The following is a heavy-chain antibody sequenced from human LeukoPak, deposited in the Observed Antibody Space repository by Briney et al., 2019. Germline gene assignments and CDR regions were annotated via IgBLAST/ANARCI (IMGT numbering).Heavy chain of an antibody. CDR1: GFTFGSYA. V-gene: IGHV3-23*01. D-gene: IGHD3-9*01. J-gene: IGHJ4*02. CDR2: ISGSGGST. Sequence: GGSLRLSCAATGFTFGSYAMSWVRQAPGKGLEWVSAISGSGGSTYYADSVKGRFTISRDNSKNTLYLQMNSLRAEDTAVYYCAKDPGLITIPPTGYFDYWGQGTLVTVSS. CDR3: AKDPGLITIPPTGYFDY.